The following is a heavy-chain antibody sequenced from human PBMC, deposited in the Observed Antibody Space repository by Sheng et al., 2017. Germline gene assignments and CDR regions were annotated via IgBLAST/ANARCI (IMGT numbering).Heavy chain of an antibody. J-gene: IGHJ5*02. V-gene: IGHV4-34*01. Sequence: QVQLQQWGAGLLKPSETLSLTCAVYGGSFSGYYWSWIRQPPGKGLEWIGEINHSGSTNYNPSLKSRVTISVDTSKNQFSLKLSSVTAADTAVYYCASRDGEPRRSIAARPLREYNWFDPWGQGTLVTVSS. CDR1: GGSFSGYY. D-gene: IGHD6-6*01. CDR3: ASRDGEPRRSIAARPLREYNWFDP. CDR2: INHSGST.